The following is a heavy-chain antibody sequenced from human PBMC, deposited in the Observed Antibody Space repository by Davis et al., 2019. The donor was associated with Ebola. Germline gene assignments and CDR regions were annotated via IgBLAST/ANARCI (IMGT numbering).Heavy chain of an antibody. CDR1: GFVFSSYV. D-gene: IGHD4-17*01. Sequence: GGSLRLSCAASGFVFSSYVMSWVRRAPGKGLEWVSTLGLSADTYYADSVKGRFTISRDNSKNTVYLQMHSLRVEDTAIYYCAKDNYAVTIMVGAFDIWGQGTVVTVSS. V-gene: IGHV3-23*01. CDR2: LGLSADT. J-gene: IGHJ3*02. CDR3: AKDNYAVTIMVGAFDI.